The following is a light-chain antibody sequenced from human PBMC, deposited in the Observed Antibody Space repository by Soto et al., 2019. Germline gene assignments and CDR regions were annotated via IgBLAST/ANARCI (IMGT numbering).Light chain of an antibody. V-gene: IGKV1-9*01. CDR3: QQPTYT. CDR1: QGISSY. Sequence: DIQLTQSPSFLSASVGDRVTITCRASQGISSYLAWYQQKPGKAPKLLIYAASTLQSGVPSRFSGSGSGTEFTLTISGLQPEDFATYYCQQPTYTFGQGTKLEIK. CDR2: AAS. J-gene: IGKJ2*01.